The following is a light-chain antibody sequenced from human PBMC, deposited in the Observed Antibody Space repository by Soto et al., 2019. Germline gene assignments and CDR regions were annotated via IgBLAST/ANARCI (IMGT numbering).Light chain of an antibody. CDR1: QSISSW. J-gene: IGKJ4*01. Sequence: DIQMTQSPSTLSASVGDRVTITCRASQSISSWLAWYQQKPGKAPKLLIYDASSLESGVPSRFSGSGSGTEFTLTISSLQSEDFAVYYCQQYINWPTFGGGTKVDIK. V-gene: IGKV1-5*01. CDR2: DAS. CDR3: QQYINWPT.